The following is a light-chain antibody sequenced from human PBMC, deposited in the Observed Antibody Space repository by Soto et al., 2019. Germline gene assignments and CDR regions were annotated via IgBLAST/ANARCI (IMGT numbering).Light chain of an antibody. V-gene: IGKV3D-15*01. CDR1: QSVSSN. CDR3: QQYNNWPLT. CDR2: GAS. Sequence: ETVMTQSPATLSVSPGERATLSCRASQSVSSNLAWYQQKPGQAPRLLICGASIRATGTPARFSGSGSGTEFTLTISSLQSEDFADYYCQQYNNWPLTFGGGTKVDIK. J-gene: IGKJ4*01.